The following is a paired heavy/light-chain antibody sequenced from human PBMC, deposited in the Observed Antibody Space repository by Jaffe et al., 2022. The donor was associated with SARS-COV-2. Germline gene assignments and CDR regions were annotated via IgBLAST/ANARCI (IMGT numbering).Heavy chain of an antibody. CDR3: SIPNRPLIRGQAAVDY. CDR1: GFTFSNTW. CDR2: IKRKTDGGTT. V-gene: IGHV3-15*01. D-gene: IGHD3-10*01. Sequence: EVQLVESGGGLVKPGGSLRLSCVVSGFTFSNTWMTWVRQAPGKGLEWVGRIKRKTDGGTTDYAAPVKGRFTISRDDSKNTLYLQMNSLKTEDTAVYYCSIPNRPLIRGQAAVDYWGQGTLVTVSS. J-gene: IGHJ4*02.
Light chain of an antibody. CDR1: QSVLYSSNNRNY. CDR2: WAS. Sequence: DIVMTQSPDSLAVSLGERATINCKSSQSVLYSSNNRNYLAWYQQKPGQPPKLLIYWASTRESGVPDRFSGSGSGTDFTLTISSLQAEDVAIYYCQQYYSTPYTFGQGTQLEIK. CDR3: QQYYSTPYT. J-gene: IGKJ2*01. V-gene: IGKV4-1*01.